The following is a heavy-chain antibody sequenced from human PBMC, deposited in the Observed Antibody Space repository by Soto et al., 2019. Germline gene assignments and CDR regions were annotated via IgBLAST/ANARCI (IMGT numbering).Heavy chain of an antibody. Sequence: GESLKISCKGSGYSFTSYWISWVRQMPGKGLEWMGRIDPSDSYTNYSPSFQGHVTISADKSISTAYLQWSSLKASDTAMYYCARHVLGRSSSWYVSWFDPWGQGTLVTVSS. CDR1: GYSFTSYW. CDR2: IDPSDSYT. J-gene: IGHJ5*02. D-gene: IGHD6-13*01. CDR3: ARHVLGRSSSWYVSWFDP. V-gene: IGHV5-10-1*01.